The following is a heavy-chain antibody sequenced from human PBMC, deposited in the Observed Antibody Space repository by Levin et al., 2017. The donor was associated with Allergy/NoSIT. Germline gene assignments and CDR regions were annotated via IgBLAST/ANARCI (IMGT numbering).Heavy chain of an antibody. CDR2: ISYDGSNK. J-gene: IGHJ4*02. V-gene: IGHV3-30-3*01. CDR1: GFTFSSYA. Sequence: QASETLSLTCAASGFTFSSYAMHWVRQAPGKGLEWVAVISYDGSNKYYADSVKGRFTISRDNSKNTLYLQMNSLRAEDTAVYYCARDHYDILTGYSASPDYWGQGTLVTVSS. D-gene: IGHD3-9*01. CDR3: ARDHYDILTGYSASPDY.